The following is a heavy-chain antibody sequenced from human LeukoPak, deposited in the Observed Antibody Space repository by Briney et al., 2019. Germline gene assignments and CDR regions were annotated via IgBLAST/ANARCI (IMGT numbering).Heavy chain of an antibody. J-gene: IGHJ5*02. D-gene: IGHD1-26*01. V-gene: IGHV4-61*08. Sequence: KPSETLSLTCAVSGGSISSGGYSWSWIRQPPGKGLEWIGYIYYSGSTNYNPSLKSRVTISVDTSKNQFSLKLSSVTAADTAVYYCARYRGSNNWFDPWGQGTLVTISS. CDR1: GGSISSGGYS. CDR2: IYYSGST. CDR3: ARYRGSNNWFDP.